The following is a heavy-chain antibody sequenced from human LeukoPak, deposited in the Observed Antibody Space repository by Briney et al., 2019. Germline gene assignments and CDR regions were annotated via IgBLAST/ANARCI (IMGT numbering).Heavy chain of an antibody. CDR2: IYPGDSDT. V-gene: IGHV5-51*01. D-gene: IGHD3-16*01. J-gene: IGHJ4*02. CDR1: GYSFSDFW. CDR3: ARGGLEMEIDY. Sequence: GESLKISCKGSGYSFSDFWIVWVRQMPGQGLEWMGIIYPGDSDTRYSPSFQGQVTISADKSISTAYLQWSSLKASDTAMYYCARGGLEMEIDYWGQGTLVTVSS.